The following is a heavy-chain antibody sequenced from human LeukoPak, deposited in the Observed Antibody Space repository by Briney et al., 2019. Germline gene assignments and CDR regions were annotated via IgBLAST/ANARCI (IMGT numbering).Heavy chain of an antibody. Sequence: GGSLRLSCAASGFTFSSYGMHWVRQAPGKGLEWVAVISYDGSNKYYADSVKGRFTISRDNSKNTLYPQMNSLRAEDTAVYYCAKDGDIAAAMYYFDYWGQGTLVTVSS. D-gene: IGHD6-13*01. CDR1: GFTFSSYG. J-gene: IGHJ4*02. CDR3: AKDGDIAAAMYYFDY. V-gene: IGHV3-30*18. CDR2: ISYDGSNK.